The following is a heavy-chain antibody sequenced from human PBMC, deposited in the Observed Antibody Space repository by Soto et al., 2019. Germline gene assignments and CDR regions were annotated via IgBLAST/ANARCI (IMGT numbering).Heavy chain of an antibody. CDR3: AREDRGYSSGWPYYFDY. CDR1: GFTFSSYA. Sequence: PGGSLRLSCAASGFTFSSYAMSWVRQAPGKGLEWVSAISGSGGSTYYADSVKGRFTISRDNSKNTLYLQMNSLRAEDTAVYYCAREDRGYSSGWPYYFDYWGQGTLVTVSS. D-gene: IGHD6-19*01. CDR2: ISGSGGST. V-gene: IGHV3-23*01. J-gene: IGHJ4*02.